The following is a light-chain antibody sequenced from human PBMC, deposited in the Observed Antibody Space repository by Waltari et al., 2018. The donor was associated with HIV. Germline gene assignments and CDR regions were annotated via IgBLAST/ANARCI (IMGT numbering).Light chain of an antibody. Sequence: QSALTQPPSVSGSLGQSVTISCTGTRSDVGNYNEVSWYQQSPGPAPKLMIYDVSNRPSGVPDRFSGSKSGNTASLTISGLQAEDEADYYCSSFTTSITVVFGGGTKLTVL. CDR3: SSFTTSITVV. CDR2: DVS. V-gene: IGLV2-18*02. J-gene: IGLJ2*01. CDR1: RSDVGNYNE.